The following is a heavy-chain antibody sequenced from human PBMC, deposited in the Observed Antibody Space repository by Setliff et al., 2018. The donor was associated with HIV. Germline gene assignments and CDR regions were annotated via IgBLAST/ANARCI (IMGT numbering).Heavy chain of an antibody. CDR3: ARVKSIKTTLVRLWPRFDL. D-gene: IGHD3-10*01. CDR1: TESLTGYD. Sequence: SETLSLTCAVYTESLTGYDWAWIRQSPEKGLEWIGEIDDSGSIIYNPSLQSRVTMSVDTSKNQFSLKVRSLTAADTGLYYCARVKSIKTTLVRLWPRFDLWGQGTQVTVSS. J-gene: IGHJ5*02. CDR2: IDDSGSI. V-gene: IGHV4-34*01.